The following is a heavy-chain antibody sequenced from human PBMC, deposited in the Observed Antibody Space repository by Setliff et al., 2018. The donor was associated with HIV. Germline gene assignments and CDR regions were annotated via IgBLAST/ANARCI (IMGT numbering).Heavy chain of an antibody. CDR2: MSYDGTNK. Sequence: QPGGSLRLSCAASRFTFSIFGMHWVRQAPGKGLEWVAFMSYDGTNKYYADSVQGRFTISRDNSKNTLYLQMKSLRTEDTAVYYCASEDYDLLTGYRGGSPGYYWGLGTLVTVSS. D-gene: IGHD3-9*01. CDR1: RFTFSIFG. V-gene: IGHV3-30*03. CDR3: ASEDYDLLTGYRGGSPGYY. J-gene: IGHJ4*02.